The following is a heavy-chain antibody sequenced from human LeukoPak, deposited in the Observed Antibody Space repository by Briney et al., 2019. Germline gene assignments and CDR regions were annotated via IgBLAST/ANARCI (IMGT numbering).Heavy chain of an antibody. Sequence: ASVKVSCKASGYTFTGYYMHWVRQAPGQGLEWMGWINPNSGGTNYAQKFQGRDTMTRDTSISTAYMELSRLRSDDTAVYYCAREGGNPVGAFDIWGQGTMVTVSS. D-gene: IGHD4-23*01. CDR1: GYTFTGYY. V-gene: IGHV1-2*02. J-gene: IGHJ3*02. CDR2: INPNSGGT. CDR3: AREGGNPVGAFDI.